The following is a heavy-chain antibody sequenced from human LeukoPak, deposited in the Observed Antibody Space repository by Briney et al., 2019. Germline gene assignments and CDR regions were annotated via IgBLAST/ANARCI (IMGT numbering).Heavy chain of an antibody. D-gene: IGHD2-8*01. V-gene: IGHV4-59*01. Sequence: PSETLSLTCTVSGGSINNYYRHWIRQAPGKGLDWIGSVYYSGITDYSPSLESPVSISVDTSKKRFSLRLYSVTAADTAVYYCAREVRYCSTTYCTSLAFDIWGPGTKVTVSS. CDR3: AREVRYCSTTYCTSLAFDI. CDR2: VYYSGIT. J-gene: IGHJ3*02. CDR1: GGSINNYY.